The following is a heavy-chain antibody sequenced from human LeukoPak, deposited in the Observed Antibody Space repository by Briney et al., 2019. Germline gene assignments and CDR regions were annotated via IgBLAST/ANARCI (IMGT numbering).Heavy chain of an antibody. Sequence: PSETLSLTCTVSGGSISSSSYYWSWIRQPAGKGLEWIGRIYTSGSTNYNPSLKSRVTMSVDTSKNQFSLKLSSVTAADTAVYYCARQLYDFWSGYGFDPWGQGTLVTVSS. CDR2: IYTSGST. D-gene: IGHD3-3*01. J-gene: IGHJ5*02. V-gene: IGHV4-61*02. CDR3: ARQLYDFWSGYGFDP. CDR1: GGSISSSSYY.